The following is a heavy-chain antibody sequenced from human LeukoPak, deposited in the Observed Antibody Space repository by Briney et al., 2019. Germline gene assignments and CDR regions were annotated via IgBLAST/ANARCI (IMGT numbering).Heavy chain of an antibody. J-gene: IGHJ4*02. CDR2: ISSSSSTI. V-gene: IGHV3-48*01. CDR1: GFTFSSYS. CDR3: ARDFDY. Sequence: GGSLRLSCAASGFTFSSYSMNWVRQAPGKGLEWVSYISSSSSTIYYADSVKGRFTISRDNAKNSLYLQMNSLRAEDTAVYYCARDFDYWGQGTLVTVSS.